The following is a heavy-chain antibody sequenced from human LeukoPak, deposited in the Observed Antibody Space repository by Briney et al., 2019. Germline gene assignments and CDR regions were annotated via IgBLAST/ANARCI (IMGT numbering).Heavy chain of an antibody. CDR3: ARDLPEYIFGVVLDAFDI. V-gene: IGHV1-2*02. D-gene: IGHD3-3*02. J-gene: IGHJ3*02. CDR1: GYTFTGYY. CDR2: INPNSGGT. Sequence: ASVKVSCKASGYTFTGYYMHWVRQAPGQGLEWMGWINPNSGGTNYAQKFQGRVTMTRDTSISTAYMELSRLRSDDTAVYYCARDLPEYIFGVVLDAFDIWGQGTMVTVSS.